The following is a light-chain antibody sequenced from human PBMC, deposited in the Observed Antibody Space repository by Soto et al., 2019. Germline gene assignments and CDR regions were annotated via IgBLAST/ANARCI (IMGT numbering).Light chain of an antibody. V-gene: IGLV2-8*01. CDR1: SSDVGGYNF. Sequence: QSVLTQPPSASGSPGQSVTISCTGTSSDVGGYNFVSWYQQHPGKAPKLMIYEVSERPSGVPDRFSGSKSGNTASLTVSGLQAEDEADYYCSSYAGSNIVVLGGGTQLTVL. J-gene: IGLJ2*01. CDR3: SSYAGSNIVV. CDR2: EVS.